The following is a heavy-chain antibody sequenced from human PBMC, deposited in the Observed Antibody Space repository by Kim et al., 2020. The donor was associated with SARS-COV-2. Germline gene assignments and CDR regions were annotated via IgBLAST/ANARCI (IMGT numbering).Heavy chain of an antibody. CDR3: ARDPADGDLDD. Sequence: GGSLRLSCEASGFTFSTSYMTWVRRAPGKGLEWVAEINSDGSAKGYVDSVKGRFTISRDNFKNSLYLEMNSLRVEDTAVYYCARDPADGDLDDWGQGTLVSVSS. CDR1: GFTFSTSY. CDR2: INSDGSAK. D-gene: IGHD4-17*01. V-gene: IGHV3-7*03. J-gene: IGHJ4*02.